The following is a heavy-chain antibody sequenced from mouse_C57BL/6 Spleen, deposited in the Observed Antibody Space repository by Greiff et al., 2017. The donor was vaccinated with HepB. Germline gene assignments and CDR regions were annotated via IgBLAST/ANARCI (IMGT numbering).Heavy chain of an antibody. CDR3: TTLDSGSFAY. CDR1: GFTFSSYA. V-gene: IGHV5-9-1*02. D-gene: IGHD3-2*01. Sequence: EVKVEESGEGLVKPGGSLKLSCAASGFTFSSYAMSWVRQTPEKRPEWVAYISSGGDYIYYADTVKGRFTISRDNARNTLYLQMSSLKSEDTAMYYCTTLDSGSFAYWGQGTLVTVSA. J-gene: IGHJ3*01. CDR2: ISSGGDYI.